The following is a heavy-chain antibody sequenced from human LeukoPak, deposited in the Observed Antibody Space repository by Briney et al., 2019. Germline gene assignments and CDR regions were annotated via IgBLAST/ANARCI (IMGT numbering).Heavy chain of an antibody. CDR3: AREHSSSWYTGYFDF. V-gene: IGHV4-61*02. Sequence: SETLSLTCTVSGGSISSGSYYWSWIRQPAGKGLEGIGRIYTSGSTNYNPSLKSRVTISVDTSKNQFSLKLSCVNAAESAVYYCAREHSSSWYTGYFDFWGKGTLVTVSS. CDR1: GGSISSGSYY. J-gene: IGHJ4*02. CDR2: IYTSGST. D-gene: IGHD6-13*01.